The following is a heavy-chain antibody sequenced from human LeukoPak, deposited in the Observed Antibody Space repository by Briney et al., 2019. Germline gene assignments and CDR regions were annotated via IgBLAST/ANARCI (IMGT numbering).Heavy chain of an antibody. CDR3: AKDLFLGLYDSSGYYVRARNAFDY. D-gene: IGHD3-22*01. Sequence: GESLRLSCAASGFTFSSYAMSWVRQAPGKGLEWVSAISGSGGSTYYADSVKGRFTISRDNSKNTLYLQMNSLRAEDTAVYYCAKDLFLGLYDSSGYYVRARNAFDYWGQGTLVTVSS. J-gene: IGHJ4*02. CDR2: ISGSGGST. V-gene: IGHV3-23*01. CDR1: GFTFSSYA.